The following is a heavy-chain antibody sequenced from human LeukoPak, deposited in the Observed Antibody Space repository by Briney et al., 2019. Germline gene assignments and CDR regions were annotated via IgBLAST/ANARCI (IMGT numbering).Heavy chain of an antibody. CDR3: ARDRYCSSTSCYITIDY. J-gene: IGHJ4*02. CDR2: ISSNGGST. CDR1: GFIFSNYA. D-gene: IGHD2-2*02. Sequence: PGGSLRLSCSASGFIFSNYAMHWVRQAPGKGLEYVSAISSNGGSTYYADSVKGRFAISRDNSKNALYLQMNSLRAEDTAVYYCARDRYCSSTSCYITIDYWGQGTLVTVSS. V-gene: IGHV3-64*04.